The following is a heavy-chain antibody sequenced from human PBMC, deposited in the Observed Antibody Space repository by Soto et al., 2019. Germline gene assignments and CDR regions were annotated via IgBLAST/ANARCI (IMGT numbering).Heavy chain of an antibody. J-gene: IGHJ4*02. CDR3: ARVCTPTSSGWPDFDY. CDR1: GYTFTGYY. D-gene: IGHD6-19*01. CDR2: INPNSGGT. V-gene: IGHV1-2*04. Sequence: GASVKVSCKASGYTFTGYYMHWVRQAPGQGLEWMGWINPNSGGTNYAQKFQGWVTMTRDTSISTAYMELSRLRSDDTAVYYCARVCTPTSSGWPDFDYWGQGILVTVFS.